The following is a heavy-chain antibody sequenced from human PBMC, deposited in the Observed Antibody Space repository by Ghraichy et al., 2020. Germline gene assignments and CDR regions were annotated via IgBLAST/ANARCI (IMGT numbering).Heavy chain of an antibody. CDR2: IYYSGST. CDR1: GGSISSGGYS. Sequence: SETLSLTCAVSGGSISSGGYSWSWIRQPPGKGLEWIGYIYYSGSTYYNPSLKSRVSISVDTSKNQFSLKLSSVTAADTAVYYCARDPYSSSWYSSWYFDLWGRGTLVTVSS. J-gene: IGHJ2*01. D-gene: IGHD6-13*01. V-gene: IGHV4-30-4*07. CDR3: ARDPYSSSWYSSWYFDL.